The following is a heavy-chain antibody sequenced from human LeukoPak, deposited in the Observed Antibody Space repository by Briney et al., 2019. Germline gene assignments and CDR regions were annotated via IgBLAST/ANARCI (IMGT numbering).Heavy chain of an antibody. D-gene: IGHD6-13*01. J-gene: IGHJ3*02. V-gene: IGHV3-21*01. CDR1: GFTFSSYS. CDR2: ISSSSSYI. Sequence: GGSLRLSCAASGFTFSSYSMNWVRQAPGKGLEWVSSISSSSSYIYYADSVKGRFTISRDNAKNSLYLQMNSLRAEDTAVYYCARDQGSSWYFDAFDIWGQGTMVTVSS. CDR3: ARDQGSSWYFDAFDI.